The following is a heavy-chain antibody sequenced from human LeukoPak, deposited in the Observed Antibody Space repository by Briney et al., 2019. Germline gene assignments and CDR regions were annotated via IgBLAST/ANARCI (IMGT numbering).Heavy chain of an antibody. CDR3: ARVDTAMVIDY. Sequence: GSSVKVSCKASGGTVSSYAISWVRQAPGQGLEWMGRIIPILGTANYAQKFQGRVTITTDEPTSTAYMELSSLRSEDTAVYYCARVDTAMVIDYWGQGTLVTVSS. CDR1: GGTVSSYA. CDR2: IIPILGTA. V-gene: IGHV1-69*11. J-gene: IGHJ4*02. D-gene: IGHD5-18*01.